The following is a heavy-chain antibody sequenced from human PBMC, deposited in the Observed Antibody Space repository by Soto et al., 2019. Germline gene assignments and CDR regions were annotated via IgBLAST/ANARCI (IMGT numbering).Heavy chain of an antibody. J-gene: IGHJ4*02. V-gene: IGHV3-21*01. Sequence: GGSLRLSCAASGFTFSSYSMNWVRQAPGKGLEWVSSISSTSSYIYYADSVKGRFTISRDNAKNSLYLQMNSLRAEDTAVYYCARAPGYCSGGSCYLDDYWGQGTLVTVSS. D-gene: IGHD2-15*01. CDR3: ARAPGYCSGGSCYLDDY. CDR1: GFTFSSYS. CDR2: ISSTSSYI.